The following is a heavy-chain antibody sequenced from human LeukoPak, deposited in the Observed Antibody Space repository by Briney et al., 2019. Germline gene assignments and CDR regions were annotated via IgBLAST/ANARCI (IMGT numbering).Heavy chain of an antibody. CDR3: AKDRHIVVVTAFNYYYGMDV. Sequence: GGSLRLSCAASGFTFSSSAMSWVRQAPGRGLEWVSAISNNGGYTYYADSVQGRFTISRDNSKNTLYLQMNSLRAEDTAVYYCAKDRHIVVVTAFNYYYGMDVWGQGTTVTVSS. D-gene: IGHD2-21*02. J-gene: IGHJ6*02. CDR1: GFTFSSSA. V-gene: IGHV3-23*01. CDR2: ISNNGGYT.